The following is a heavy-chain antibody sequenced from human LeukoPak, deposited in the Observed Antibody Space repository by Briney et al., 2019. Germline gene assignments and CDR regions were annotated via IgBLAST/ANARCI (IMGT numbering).Heavy chain of an antibody. CDR3: ARGRELPAATGNNWFDP. V-gene: IGHV4-34*01. J-gene: IGHJ5*02. Sequence: PSETLSLTCAVYGGSFSGYYWSWIRQPPGKGLEWIGEINHSGSTNYNPSLKSRVTISVDTSKNQFSLKLSSVTAADTAVYYCARGRELPAATGNNWFDPWGQGTLVTVSS. CDR1: GGSFSGYY. D-gene: IGHD2-2*01. CDR2: INHSGST.